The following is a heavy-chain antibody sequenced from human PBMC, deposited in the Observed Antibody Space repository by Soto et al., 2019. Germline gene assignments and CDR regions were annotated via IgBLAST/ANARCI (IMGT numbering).Heavy chain of an antibody. V-gene: IGHV2-5*02. D-gene: IGHD3-3*01. CDR2: IYWDDDK. Sequence: QITLKESGPRLVRPTQTLTLTCTVSGFSLTTTGLGVGWIRQPPGKSLEGLALIYWDDDKRYSPSLKSRLTITKDTSKNEVMLKIPTMDPVDTATYFCAQSLGDYGLECERASSFDPWGQGPLVTVSP. CDR3: AQSLGDYGLECERASSFDP. CDR1: GFSLTTTGLG. J-gene: IGHJ5*02.